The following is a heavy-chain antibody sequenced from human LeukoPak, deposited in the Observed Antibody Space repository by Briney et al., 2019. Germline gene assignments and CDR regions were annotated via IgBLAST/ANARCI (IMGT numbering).Heavy chain of an antibody. J-gene: IGHJ4*02. CDR2: ISSSSSYI. CDR1: GFTFSAYW. CDR3: ARETAARMDC. D-gene: IGHD2-2*01. Sequence: PGGSLRLSCGASGFTFSAYWMHWVRQAPGKGLEWVSSISSSSSYIYYADSVKGRFTISRDNAKNSLYLQMNSLRAEDTAVYYCARETAARMDCWGQGTLVTVSS. V-gene: IGHV3-21*01.